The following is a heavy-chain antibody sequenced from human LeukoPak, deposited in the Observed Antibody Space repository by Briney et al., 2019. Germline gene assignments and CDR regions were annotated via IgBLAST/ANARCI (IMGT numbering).Heavy chain of an antibody. J-gene: IGHJ5*02. CDR3: ARDQLPVRGGFDP. Sequence: SVKVSCKASGGTFSSYAISWVRQAPGQGLEWMGGIIPIFGTANYAQKFQGRVTITADESTSTAYMELSSPRSEDTAVYYCARDQLPVRGGFDPWGQGTLVTVSS. CDR1: GGTFSSYA. V-gene: IGHV1-69*13. CDR2: IIPIFGTA. D-gene: IGHD5-24*01.